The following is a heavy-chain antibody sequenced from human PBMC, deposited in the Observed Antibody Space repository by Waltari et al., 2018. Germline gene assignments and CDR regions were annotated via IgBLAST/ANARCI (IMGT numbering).Heavy chain of an antibody. Sequence: QVQLQESGPGLVMPSQTLSLTCSVSGGSVNNEDSHWIWIRQPPEKGLEWIGYISYGAGTSSNPSLKSGVTISIDTSTNQFSLKLYSVTAADTAVYFCARAVTGTSNYDHWGQGTLVTVSS. CDR1: GGSVNNEDSH. V-gene: IGHV4-30-4*08. D-gene: IGHD7-27*01. CDR3: ARAVTGTSNYDH. J-gene: IGHJ4*02. CDR2: ISYGAGT.